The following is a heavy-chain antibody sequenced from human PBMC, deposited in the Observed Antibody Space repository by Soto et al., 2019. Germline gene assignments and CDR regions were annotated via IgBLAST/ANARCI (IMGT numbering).Heavy chain of an antibody. CDR3: ARHLGSRVGATFEFDY. D-gene: IGHD1-26*01. V-gene: IGHV4-39*01. J-gene: IGHJ4*02. Sequence: SETLSLTCTVSGGSISSSSYYWGWIRQPPGKGLEWIGSIYYSGSTYYNPSLKSRVTISVDTSKNQFSLKLSSATAADTAVYYCARHLGSRVGATFEFDYWGQGTLVTVSS. CDR1: GGSISSSSYY. CDR2: IYYSGST.